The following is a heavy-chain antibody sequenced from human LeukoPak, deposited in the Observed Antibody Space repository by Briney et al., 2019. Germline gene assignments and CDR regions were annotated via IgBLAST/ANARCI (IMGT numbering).Heavy chain of an antibody. D-gene: IGHD3-16*01. Sequence: PGGSLRLSCAASGFTFSNFAMSWFRQAPGRGLEWVSAAGTATDTSYADSVKGRFTISRDNSKNTLYLQMNSLGAEDTAVYYCAKEGSRRRFDFDSWGRGTLVTVS. CDR1: GFTFSNFA. CDR2: AGTATDT. CDR3: AKEGSRRRFDFDS. J-gene: IGHJ4*02. V-gene: IGHV3-23*01.